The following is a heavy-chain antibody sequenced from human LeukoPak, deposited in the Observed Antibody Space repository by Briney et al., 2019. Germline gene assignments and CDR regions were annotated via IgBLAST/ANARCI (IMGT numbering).Heavy chain of an antibody. V-gene: IGHV3-23*01. Sequence: RGSLRLSCAASGFTFSSYAMSWVRQAPGKGLEWVSAISGSGGSTYYANSVKGRFTISRDNSKNTLYLQMNSLRAEDTAVYYCAKGGVLRYFDWLLYTYWGQGTLVTVSS. CDR3: AKGGVLRYFDWLLYTY. CDR2: ISGSGGST. J-gene: IGHJ4*02. D-gene: IGHD3-9*01. CDR1: GFTFSSYA.